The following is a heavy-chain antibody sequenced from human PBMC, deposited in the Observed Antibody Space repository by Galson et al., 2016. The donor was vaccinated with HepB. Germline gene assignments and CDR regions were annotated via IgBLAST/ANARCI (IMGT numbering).Heavy chain of an antibody. V-gene: IGHV3-74*01. J-gene: IGHJ6*04. D-gene: IGHD3-10*01. CDR1: GFTLSYYW. Sequence: SLRLSCAASGFTLSYYWMHWVRQGPGKGLVWVSRIDRDGSRTSYADSVKGRFTTSRDNAKNTLYLEMNSLRAEDTAVYYCARVYGSGGYFSGGSYGMDVWGKGTTVTVSS. CDR2: IDRDGSRT. CDR3: ARVYGSGGYFSGGSYGMDV.